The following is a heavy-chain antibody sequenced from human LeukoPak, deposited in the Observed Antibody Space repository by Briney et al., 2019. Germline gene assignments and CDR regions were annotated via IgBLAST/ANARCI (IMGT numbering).Heavy chain of an antibody. Sequence: KPSETLSLTCTVSGGSISSYYWSWIRQPPGKGLERIGYIYYSGSTNYNPSLKSRVTISVDTSKNQFSLKLSSVTAADTAVYYCAREVGAFDYWGQGTLVTVSS. V-gene: IGHV4-59*01. CDR1: GGSISSYY. D-gene: IGHD1-26*01. J-gene: IGHJ4*02. CDR3: AREVGAFDY. CDR2: IYYSGST.